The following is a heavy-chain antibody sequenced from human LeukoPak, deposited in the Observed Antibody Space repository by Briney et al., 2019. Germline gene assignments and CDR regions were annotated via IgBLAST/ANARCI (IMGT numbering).Heavy chain of an antibody. Sequence: SVTLSLTCTVSGGSISSSGYYWNWIRQPPGKGLEWVGSIYYSGTTYYNSSLKSRVTISEDTSKNRFSLMLTSVTAADTAVYYCARQVSDYFYYYIDVWGEGTTVIVSS. CDR1: GGSISSSGYY. CDR2: IYYSGTT. V-gene: IGHV4-39*01. CDR3: ARQVSDYFYYYIDV. J-gene: IGHJ6*03.